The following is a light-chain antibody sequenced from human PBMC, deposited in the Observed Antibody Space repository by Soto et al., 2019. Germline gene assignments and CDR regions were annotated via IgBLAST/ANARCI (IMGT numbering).Light chain of an antibody. V-gene: IGKV3-20*01. Sequence: EIVLTQSPGTLSLSPGERATLDCRASQSVSSSYLAWYQQKPGQAPRLLIYGASGRATGIPDRFSGSGSGTDFTLTISRLEPEDFAVYYCQQYGSSPPVTFGQGTRLEIK. CDR1: QSVSSSY. J-gene: IGKJ5*01. CDR2: GAS. CDR3: QQYGSSPPVT.